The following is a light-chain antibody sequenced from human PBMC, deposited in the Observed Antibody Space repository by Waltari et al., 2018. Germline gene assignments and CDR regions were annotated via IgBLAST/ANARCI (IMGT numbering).Light chain of an antibody. CDR3: QQYNNWPRP. Sequence: EIVMTQSPATLSVSPGERATLSCRASQSVSSNLAWYQRKPGQAPRLLMYGASTRATGIPARFSGSGSGTEFTLTISSLQSEDFAVYYCQQYNNWPRPFGPGTKVDIK. V-gene: IGKV3-15*01. CDR2: GAS. CDR1: QSVSSN. J-gene: IGKJ3*01.